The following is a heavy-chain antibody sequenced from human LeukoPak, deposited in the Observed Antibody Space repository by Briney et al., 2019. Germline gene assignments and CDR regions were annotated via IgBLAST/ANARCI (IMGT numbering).Heavy chain of an antibody. J-gene: IGHJ3*02. CDR1: GFTFNTYG. Sequence: GGTLRLSCAASGFTFNTYGMSWVRQAPGKGLEWVGRIKSKTDGGTTDYAAPVKGRFTISRDDSKNTLYLQMNSLKTEDTAVYYCTNGWDDAFDIWGQGTMVTVSS. CDR2: IKSKTDGGTT. CDR3: TNGWDDAFDI. V-gene: IGHV3-15*01. D-gene: IGHD6-19*01.